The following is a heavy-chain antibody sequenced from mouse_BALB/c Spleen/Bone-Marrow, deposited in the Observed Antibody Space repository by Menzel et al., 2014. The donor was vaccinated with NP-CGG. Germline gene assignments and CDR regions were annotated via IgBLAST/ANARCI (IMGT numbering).Heavy chain of an antibody. CDR3: TRPYYGYVGYAY. CDR2: INPSNGGT. J-gene: IGHJ3*01. Sequence: QVQLKQSGAELVKPGASVKLSCKASGYTFTGYYMYWVKQRPGQGLEWIGEINPSNGGTNFNEKFKSKATLTVDKSSSTAYMQLSSLTFEDSAIYYCTRPYYGYVGYAYWGQGTQVTVSA. CDR1: GYTFTGYY. D-gene: IGHD1-2*01. V-gene: IGHV1S81*02.